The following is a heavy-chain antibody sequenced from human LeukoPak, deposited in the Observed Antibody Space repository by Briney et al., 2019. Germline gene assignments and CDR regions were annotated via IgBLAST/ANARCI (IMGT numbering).Heavy chain of an antibody. Sequence: PGRSLRLSCAASGFTFSSYAMHWVRQAPGKGLEWVAVISYDGSNKYYADSVKGRFTISRDNSKNTLYLQMNSLRAEDTAVYYCAKVEDSSGWVDYWGQGTLVTVSS. CDR1: GFTFSSYA. CDR2: ISYDGSNK. D-gene: IGHD6-19*01. V-gene: IGHV3-30*18. J-gene: IGHJ4*02. CDR3: AKVEDSSGWVDY.